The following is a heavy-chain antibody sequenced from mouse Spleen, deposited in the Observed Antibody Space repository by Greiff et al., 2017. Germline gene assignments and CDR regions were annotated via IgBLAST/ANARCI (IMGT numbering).Heavy chain of an antibody. CDR1: GYSITSDYA. V-gene: IGHV3-2*02. J-gene: IGHJ2*01. CDR2: ISYSGST. D-gene: IGHD2-10*02. CDR3: ARERYGNYCFDY. Sequence: EVQLQQSGPGLVKPSQSLSLTCTVTGYSITSDYAWNWIRQFPGNKLEWMGYISYSGSTSYNPSLKSRISITRDTSKNQFFLQLNSVTTEDTATYYCARERYGNYCFDYWGQGTTLTVSS.